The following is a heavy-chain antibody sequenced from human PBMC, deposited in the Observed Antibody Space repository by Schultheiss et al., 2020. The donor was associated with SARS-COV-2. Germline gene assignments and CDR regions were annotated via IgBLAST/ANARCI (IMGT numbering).Heavy chain of an antibody. V-gene: IGHV5-51*01. D-gene: IGHD6-6*01. CDR1: GYSFTRFW. CDR2: IYPGDSDT. Sequence: GGSLRLSCKGSGYSFTRFWIGWVRQMPGKGLEWMGIIYPGDSDTRYSPSFQGQVTISADKSISTAYLQWSSLKASDTAMYYCAKSPSYSSSFGEEYYFDYWGQGTLVTVSS. J-gene: IGHJ4*02. CDR3: AKSPSYSSSFGEEYYFDY.